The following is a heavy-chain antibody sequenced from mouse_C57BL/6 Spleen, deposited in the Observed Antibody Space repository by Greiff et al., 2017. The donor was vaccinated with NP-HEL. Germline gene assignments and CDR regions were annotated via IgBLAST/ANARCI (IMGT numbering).Heavy chain of an antibody. CDR1: GFTFSSYA. J-gene: IGHJ3*01. D-gene: IGHD1-1*01. V-gene: IGHV5-4*03. CDR3: ARASITTVQVPFAY. CDR2: ISDGGSYT. Sequence: EVKLVESGGGLVKPGGSLKLSCAASGFTFSSYAMSWVRQTPEKRLEWVATISDGGSYTYYPDNVKGRFTISRDNAKNNLYLQMSHLKSEDTAMYYCARASITTVQVPFAYWGQGTLVTVSA.